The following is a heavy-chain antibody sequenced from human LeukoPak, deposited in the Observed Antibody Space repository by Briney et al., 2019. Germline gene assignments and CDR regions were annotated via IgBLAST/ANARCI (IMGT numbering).Heavy chain of an antibody. Sequence: PGGSLRLSCAASGFTFGDYYMNWIRQAPGKGLEWVSYISGSGDSKFYADSVKGRFTISRDNAKNSLYLQMNSLRAEDTAVYYCARRTYSNYFFDYWGQGTLVTVSS. CDR1: GFTFGDYY. CDR2: ISGSGDSK. V-gene: IGHV3-11*01. CDR3: ARRTYSNYFFDY. D-gene: IGHD4-11*01. J-gene: IGHJ4*02.